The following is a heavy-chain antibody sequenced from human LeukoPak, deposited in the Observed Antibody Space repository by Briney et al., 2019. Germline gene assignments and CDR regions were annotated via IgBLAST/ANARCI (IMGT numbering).Heavy chain of an antibody. V-gene: IGHV6-1*01. Sequence: SQTLSLTCAISGDXVSSNSAAWNWIRQSPSRGLEWLGRTYRTSRWYNDYAVSVKSRITINPDTSKNQFSLQLSSVTPEDTAVYYSARDLPPGAAGVTGPFDYWGQGTLVTVSA. CDR2: TYRTSRWYN. CDR1: GDXVSSNSAA. J-gene: IGHJ4*02. CDR3: ARDLPPGAAGVTGPFDY. D-gene: IGHD6-13*01.